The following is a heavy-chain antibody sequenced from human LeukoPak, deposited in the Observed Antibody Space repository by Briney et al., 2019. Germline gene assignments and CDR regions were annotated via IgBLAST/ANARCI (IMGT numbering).Heavy chain of an antibody. CDR3: ARKTTVFDY. CDR1: GGSISSGGYS. Sequence: SETLSLTCAVSGGSISSGGYSWSWIRQPPGKGLEWIGYIYHSGSTYYNPSLKSRVTVSVDRSKNQFSLKLSSVTAADTAVYYCARKTTVFDYWGQGTLVTVSS. J-gene: IGHJ4*02. V-gene: IGHV4-30-2*01. D-gene: IGHD4-17*01. CDR2: IYHSGST.